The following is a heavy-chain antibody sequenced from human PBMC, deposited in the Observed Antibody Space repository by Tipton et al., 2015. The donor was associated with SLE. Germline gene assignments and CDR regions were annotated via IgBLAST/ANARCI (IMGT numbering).Heavy chain of an antibody. D-gene: IGHD4-17*01. CDR2: IYYTGST. Sequence: TLSLTCTVSGGSISSSYWSWIRQPPGKGLEWIGYIYYTGSTNYSPSLYSRVTMSLDTSKNQFSLKLSSVTAADTAVYYCARLYGDYSAFDYWGQGTMVTVSS. CDR3: ARLYGDYSAFDY. V-gene: IGHV4-59*12. J-gene: IGHJ4*02. CDR1: GGSISSSY.